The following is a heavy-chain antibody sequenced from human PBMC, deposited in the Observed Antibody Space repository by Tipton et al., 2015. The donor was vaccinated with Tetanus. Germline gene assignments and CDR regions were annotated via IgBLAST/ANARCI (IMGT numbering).Heavy chain of an antibody. CDR2: VAYDGNNK. D-gene: IGHD3-10*01. CDR1: GFNFRSYD. J-gene: IGHJ4*02. V-gene: IGHV3-30-3*01. CDR3: ARDGFYYGSGSYYRAF. Sequence: RSLRLSCAASGFNFRSYDMNWVRQAPGKGLEWVALVAYDGNNKYYADSVKGRFTISRDNSKDTLYLQMNSLRPEDTAVYYCARDGFYYGSGSYYRAFWGQGTLVTVSP.